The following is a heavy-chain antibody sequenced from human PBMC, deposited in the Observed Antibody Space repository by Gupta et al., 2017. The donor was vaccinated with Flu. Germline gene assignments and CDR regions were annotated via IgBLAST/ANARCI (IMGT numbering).Heavy chain of an antibody. V-gene: IGHV3-49*03. D-gene: IGHD2-15*01. J-gene: IGHJ4*02. Sequence: EVQLVESGGGLVQPGRSLRLYCTAPGFTFGDYAMSWFRQAPGKGLEWVGFIRSRDYGGTTEYAASVKGRFTISTDDSRSIAYLQMNSLKTEDTAVYFCSRGQCSGGSCYRLFDYWGQGTLVTVSS. CDR2: IRSRDYGGTT. CDR1: GFTFGDYA. CDR3: SRGQCSGGSCYRLFDY.